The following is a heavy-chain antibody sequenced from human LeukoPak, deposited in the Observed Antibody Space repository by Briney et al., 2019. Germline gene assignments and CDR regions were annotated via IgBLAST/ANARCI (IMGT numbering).Heavy chain of an antibody. Sequence: GSLRLSCAASGFTFSSYAMSWVRQAPGKGLEWVSAISGSGGSTYYADSVKGRVTISRDNSKNTLYLQMNSLRAEDTAVYYCAKEGCSSTSCRLDWFDPWGQGTLVTVSS. D-gene: IGHD2-2*01. V-gene: IGHV3-23*01. CDR2: ISGSGGST. CDR3: AKEGCSSTSCRLDWFDP. J-gene: IGHJ5*02. CDR1: GFTFSSYA.